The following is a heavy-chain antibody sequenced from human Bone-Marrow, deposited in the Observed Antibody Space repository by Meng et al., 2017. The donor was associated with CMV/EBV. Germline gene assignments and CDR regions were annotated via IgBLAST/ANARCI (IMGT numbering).Heavy chain of an antibody. D-gene: IGHD3-16*01. Sequence: ASAKVSCKASGYTFTSYGISWVRQAPGQGLEWMGWMNPNSGNTGYAQKFQGRVTMTRNTSISKAYMELSILRSEDTAVYYCARFVSYMITFGGVYYYGMDVWGQGTTVTVSS. J-gene: IGHJ6*02. V-gene: IGHV1-8*02. CDR2: MNPNSGNT. CDR3: ARFVSYMITFGGVYYYGMDV. CDR1: GYTFTSYG.